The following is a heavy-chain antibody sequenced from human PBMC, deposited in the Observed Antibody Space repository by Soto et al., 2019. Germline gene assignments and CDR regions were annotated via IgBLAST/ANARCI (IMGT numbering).Heavy chain of an antibody. CDR3: ARLPNYPAGYYGMDV. J-gene: IGHJ6*02. Sequence: LSLTCAVYGGSFRGYYWSWIRQPPGKGLGWIGEINHSGSTNYNPSLKSRVTISVDTSKNQFSLKLSSVTAADTAVYYCARLPNYPAGYYGMDVWGQGTTVTVSS. V-gene: IGHV4-34*01. CDR2: INHSGST. CDR1: GGSFRGYY. D-gene: IGHD6-25*01.